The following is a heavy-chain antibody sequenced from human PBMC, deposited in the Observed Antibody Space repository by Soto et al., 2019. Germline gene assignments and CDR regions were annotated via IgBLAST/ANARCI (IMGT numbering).Heavy chain of an antibody. CDR1: GYSFTNYW. CDR3: ARDRKGRSYYYGMDV. Sequence: GESLKISCQGSGYSFTNYWVGWVRQIPGRGLEWMGIIHPGDSDTRYSPFFQGQVTISADKSISTAYLQWSSLKASDTAVYYCARDRKGRSYYYGMDVWGQGTTVTVSS. J-gene: IGHJ6*02. V-gene: IGHV5-51*01. CDR2: IHPGDSDT. D-gene: IGHD3-10*01.